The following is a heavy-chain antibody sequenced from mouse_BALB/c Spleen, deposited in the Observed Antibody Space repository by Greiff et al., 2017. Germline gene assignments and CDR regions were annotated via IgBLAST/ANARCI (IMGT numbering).Heavy chain of an antibody. J-gene: IGHJ4*01. D-gene: IGHD2-3*01. CDR1: GDSITSGY. Sequence: EVQLQQSGPSLVKPSQTLSLTCSVTGDSITSGYWNWIRKFPGNKLEYMGYISYSGSTYYNPSLKIRISITRDTSKNQYYLQLNSVTTEDTATYYCARRIDGYYPPYAMDYWGQGTSVTVSS. CDR2: ISYSGST. CDR3: ARRIDGYYPPYAMDY. V-gene: IGHV3-8*02.